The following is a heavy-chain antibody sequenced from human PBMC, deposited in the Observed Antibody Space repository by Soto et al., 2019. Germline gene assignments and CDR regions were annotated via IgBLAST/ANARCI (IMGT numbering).Heavy chain of an antibody. CDR2: IIPIFGTA. V-gene: IGHV1-69*01. CDR3: ARGSGSYYNVPNYFDY. Sequence: QVQLVQSGAEVKKPGSSVKVSCKASGGTFSSYAISWVRQAPGQGLEWMGGIIPIFGTANYAQKFQGRVTVTADESTITAYMELSSLRSEDTAVYYCARGSGSYYNVPNYFDYWGQGTLVTVSS. D-gene: IGHD3-10*01. J-gene: IGHJ4*02. CDR1: GGTFSSYA.